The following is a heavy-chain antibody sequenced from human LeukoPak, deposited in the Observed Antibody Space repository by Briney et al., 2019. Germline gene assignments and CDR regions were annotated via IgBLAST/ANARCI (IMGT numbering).Heavy chain of an antibody. V-gene: IGHV4-39*01. D-gene: IGHD3-9*01. CDR3: ARQQVDYDILTGYLDY. J-gene: IGHJ4*02. CDR2: IYYSGST. Sequence: SETLSLTCTVSGGPISSSSYYWGWIRQPPGKGLEWIGSIYYSGSTYYNPSLKSRVTISVDTSKNQFSLKLSSVTAADTAVYYCARQQVDYDILTGYLDYWGQGTLVTVSS. CDR1: GGPISSSSYY.